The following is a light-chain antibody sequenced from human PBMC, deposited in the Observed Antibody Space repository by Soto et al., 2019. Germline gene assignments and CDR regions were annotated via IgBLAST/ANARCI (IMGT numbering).Light chain of an antibody. Sequence: EIVLTQSPAPLSLSPGERATLSCRASQSVGGYLAWYQQKPGQAPRLLIYDASNRVTGIPARFSGSGSGTDFTLTISSLEPEDFAVYYCQQRSNWPLLTFGGGTKVEIK. CDR2: DAS. CDR1: QSVGGY. J-gene: IGKJ4*01. V-gene: IGKV3-11*01. CDR3: QQRSNWPLLT.